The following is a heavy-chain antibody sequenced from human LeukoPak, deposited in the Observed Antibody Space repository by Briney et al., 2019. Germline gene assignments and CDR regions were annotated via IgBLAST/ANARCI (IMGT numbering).Heavy chain of an antibody. CDR1: AITFSRYA. CDR3: AGDPPGTPVGFDI. D-gene: IGHD3-10*01. CDR2: ITPMSATP. Sequence: SVKVSCKTSAITFSRYAVSWVRQAPGQGLEWMGRITPMSATPSQTQWIQGRVTITADISTNTVYLDLSSLRSEDTALSFCAGDPPGTPVGFDIWGQGTMVTVSS. V-gene: IGHV1-69*06. J-gene: IGHJ3*02.